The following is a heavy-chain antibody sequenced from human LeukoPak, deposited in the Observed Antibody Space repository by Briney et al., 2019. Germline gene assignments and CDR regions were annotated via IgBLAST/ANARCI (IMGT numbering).Heavy chain of an antibody. V-gene: IGHV1-69*13. CDR2: IIPIFGTA. D-gene: IGHD6-19*01. Sequence: SVKVSCKASGGTFSSYAISWVRQAPGQGLEWMGGIIPIFGTANYAQKFQGRVTITADESTSTAYMELSSLRSEDTAVYYCARVAVAGGAFDIWGQGTMVTVSS. CDR3: ARVAVAGGAFDI. CDR1: GGTFSSYA. J-gene: IGHJ3*02.